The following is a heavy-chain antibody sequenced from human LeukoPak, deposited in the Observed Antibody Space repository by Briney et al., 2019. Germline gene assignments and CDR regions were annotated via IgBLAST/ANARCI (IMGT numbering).Heavy chain of an antibody. V-gene: IGHV3-15*01. D-gene: IGHD2-15*01. CDR2: IKSKTDGGTT. CDR1: GFTLSSYW. J-gene: IGHJ6*03. CDR3: TTDRSASWYSYYYYMDV. Sequence: GGSLRLSCAASGFTLSSYWMSWVRQAPGKGLEWVGRIKSKTDGGTTDYAAPVKGRFTISRDDSKNTLYLQMNSLKTEDTAVYYCTTDRSASWYSYYYYMDVWGKGTTVTVSS.